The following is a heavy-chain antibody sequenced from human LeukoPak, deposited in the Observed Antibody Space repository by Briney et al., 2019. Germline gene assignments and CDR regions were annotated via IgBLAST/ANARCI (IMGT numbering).Heavy chain of an antibody. D-gene: IGHD2-2*01. V-gene: IGHV3-9*01. CDR3: AKDLGGSATTV. Sequence: QPGGSLRRSCAASGFTFGDHVMHWVREAPGKGLEWVSSISWSGDRMGYADAVKGRFTISRDNAKNSLFQQMNSLRVEDTAWYYCAKDLGGSATTVWGQGTLVTVSS. J-gene: IGHJ4*02. CDR1: GFTFGDHV. CDR2: ISWSGDRM.